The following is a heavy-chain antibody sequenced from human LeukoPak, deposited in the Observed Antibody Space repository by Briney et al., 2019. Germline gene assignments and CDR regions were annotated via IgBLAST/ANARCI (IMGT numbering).Heavy chain of an antibody. D-gene: IGHD5-18*01. CDR3: ARGSLGYSYGH. J-gene: IGHJ4*02. Sequence: SETLSLTCAVSGYSISSGYYWGWIRQPPGKGLEWIGSIYHSGSTYYNPSLKSRVTISVDTSKNQFSLKLSSVTAADTAVYYCARGSLGYSYGHWGQGTLVTVSS. V-gene: IGHV4-38-2*01. CDR1: GYSISSGYY. CDR2: IYHSGST.